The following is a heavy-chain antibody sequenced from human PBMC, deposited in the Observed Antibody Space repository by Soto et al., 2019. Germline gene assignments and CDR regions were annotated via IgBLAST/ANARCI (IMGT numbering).Heavy chain of an antibody. Sequence: GGSLRLSCAASGFTFSSYAISWVRRAPGKGLEWVSAISGSGGSTYYADSVKGRFTISRDNSKNTLYLQMNSLRAEDTAVYYCAKDTRPRYSSSLGPNFYYYYGMDVWGQGTTVTVSS. V-gene: IGHV3-23*01. CDR2: ISGSGGST. J-gene: IGHJ6*02. CDR3: AKDTRPRYSSSLGPNFYYYYGMDV. CDR1: GFTFSSYA. D-gene: IGHD6-13*01.